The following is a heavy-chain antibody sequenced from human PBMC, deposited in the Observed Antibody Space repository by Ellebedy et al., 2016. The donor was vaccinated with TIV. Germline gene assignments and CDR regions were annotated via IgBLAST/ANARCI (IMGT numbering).Heavy chain of an antibody. CDR1: GFTFGDYA. CDR2: IRSKAYGGTT. D-gene: IGHD3-22*01. CDR3: TRGVVPMSSGLNWFDP. V-gene: IGHV3-49*03. Sequence: GESLKISCTASGFTFGDYAMSWFRQAPGKGLEWVGFIRSKAYGGTTEYAASVKGRFTISRDDSKSIAYLQMNSLKTEDTAVYYCTRGVVPMSSGLNWFDPWGQGTLVTVSS. J-gene: IGHJ5*02.